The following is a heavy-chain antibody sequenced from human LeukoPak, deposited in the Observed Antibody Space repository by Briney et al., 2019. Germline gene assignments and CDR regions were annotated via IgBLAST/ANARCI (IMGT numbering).Heavy chain of an antibody. V-gene: IGHV3-23*01. J-gene: IGHJ4*02. CDR1: GFTFSSYA. D-gene: IGHD6-13*01. CDR2: ISNSGGST. Sequence: GGSLRLSCAASGFTFSSYAMSWVRQAPGKGLEWVSAISNSGGSTYYADSVKGHFTISRDNSKNTLYLQMNSLRAEDTAVYYCANPRRSWYSGFDYWGQGTLVSASS. CDR3: ANPRRSWYSGFDY.